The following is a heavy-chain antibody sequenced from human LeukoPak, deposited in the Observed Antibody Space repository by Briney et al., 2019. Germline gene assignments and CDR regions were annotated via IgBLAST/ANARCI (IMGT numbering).Heavy chain of an antibody. CDR2: IYYSGST. CDR3: ARGPGEQQLVPIPGYYFDY. CDR1: GYSISSGYY. V-gene: IGHV4-38-2*02. Sequence: PSETLSLTCTVSGYSISSGYYWGRIRQPPGKGLEWIGSIYYSGSTYYNPSLKSRVTISVDTSKNQFSLKLSSVTAADTAVYYCARGPGEQQLVPIPGYYFDYWGQGTLVTVSS. D-gene: IGHD6-13*01. J-gene: IGHJ4*02.